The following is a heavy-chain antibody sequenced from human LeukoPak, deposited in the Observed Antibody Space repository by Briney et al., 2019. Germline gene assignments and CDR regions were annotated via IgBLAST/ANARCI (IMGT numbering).Heavy chain of an antibody. V-gene: IGHV3-30*18. CDR1: GFTXSXYG. J-gene: IGHJ4*02. CDR2: LSYDGSNK. CDR3: AKAGGDIAVAGTGDY. Sequence: GRSLRLSCAASGFTXSXYGMXWVXXAPGKXLXWVAXLSYDGSNKYYAASVRGLLTISRDNSKTTLYLQMNSLRAEDTAVYYCAKAGGDIAVAGTGDYWGQGTLVTVSS. D-gene: IGHD6-19*01.